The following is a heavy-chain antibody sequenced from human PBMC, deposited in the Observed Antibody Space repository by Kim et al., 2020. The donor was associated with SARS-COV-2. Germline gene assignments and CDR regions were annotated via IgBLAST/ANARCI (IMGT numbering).Heavy chain of an antibody. J-gene: IGHJ5*02. V-gene: IGHV4-39*01. D-gene: IGHD3-9*01. Sequence: SETLSLTCTVSGGSISSSSYYWGWIRQPPGEGLEWIGSIYYNGSTYYNPSLKSRVTISVDTSKNQFSLKLTSVTAADTAVYYCAGGAILRYFDWPHSKHWFDPWGQGTLVTVSS. CDR2: IYYNGST. CDR1: GGSISSSSYY. CDR3: AGGAILRYFDWPHSKHWFDP.